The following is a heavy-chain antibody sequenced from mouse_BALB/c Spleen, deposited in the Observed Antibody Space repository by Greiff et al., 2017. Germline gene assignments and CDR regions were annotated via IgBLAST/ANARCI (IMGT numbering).Heavy chain of an antibody. V-gene: IGHV3-5*02. D-gene: IGHD2-14*01. CDR1: GISITTGNYR. Sequence: DVKLQESGPGLVKPSQTVSLTCTVTGISITTGNYRWSWIRQFPGNKLEWIGYIYYSGTITYNPSLTSRTTITRDTSKNQFFLEMNSLTAEDTATYYCARDRDYRYRDYAMDYWGQGTSVTVSS. CDR2: IYYSGTI. J-gene: IGHJ4*01. CDR3: ARDRDYRYRDYAMDY.